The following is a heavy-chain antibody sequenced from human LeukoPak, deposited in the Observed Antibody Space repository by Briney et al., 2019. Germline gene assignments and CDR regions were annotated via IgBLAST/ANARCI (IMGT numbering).Heavy chain of an antibody. J-gene: IGHJ4*02. V-gene: IGHV1-46*01. CDR3: ATEKHGLYGDLDY. CDR1: GYTFTSNY. D-gene: IGHD4-17*01. CDR2: IYPRDGST. Sequence: ASVKVSCKASGYTFTSNYIHWVRQAPGQGLEWMGMIYPRDGSTSYAQKFQGRVTMTEDTSTDTAYMELSSLRSEDTAVYYCATEKHGLYGDLDYWGQGTLVTVSS.